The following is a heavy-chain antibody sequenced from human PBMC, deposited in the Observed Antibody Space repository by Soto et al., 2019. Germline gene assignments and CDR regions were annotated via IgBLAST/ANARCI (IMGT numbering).Heavy chain of an antibody. Sequence: ASGTLSLPCTVSGGSLRSDYRGWIRQPPGKGLEWIGYIYYSGSSKYNPSLKSRVTISVDTSKNQFSLKLSSVTAADTAVYYCATSIVGAPLGGYYFDYWGQGTLVTV. CDR1: GGSLRSDY. D-gene: IGHD1-26*01. CDR3: ATSIVGAPLGGYYFDY. CDR2: IYYSGSS. J-gene: IGHJ4*02. V-gene: IGHV4-59*01.